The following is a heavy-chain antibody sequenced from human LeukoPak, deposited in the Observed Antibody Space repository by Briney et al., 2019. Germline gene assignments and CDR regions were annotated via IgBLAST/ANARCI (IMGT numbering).Heavy chain of an antibody. CDR2: INPSGGST. V-gene: IGHV1-46*01. CDR1: GYTFTNYY. CDR3: ARYCSGGSCYRYNWFDP. J-gene: IGHJ5*02. Sequence: ASVKVSCKASGYTFTNYYIHWVRQAPGQGLEWMGVINPSGGSTSYAQMFQARVTMTRDRSTNTLYMELRSLRSDDTAVYYCARYCSGGSCYRYNWFDPWGQGTLVTVSS. D-gene: IGHD2-15*01.